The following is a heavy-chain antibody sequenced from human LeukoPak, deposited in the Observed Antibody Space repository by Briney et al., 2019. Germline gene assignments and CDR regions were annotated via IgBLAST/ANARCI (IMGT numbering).Heavy chain of an antibody. CDR2: IRSKANSYAT. J-gene: IGHJ4*02. V-gene: IGHV3-73*01. CDR1: GFTFRVSA. Sequence: PGGSLRLSCAASGFTFRVSAMHWVRQAPGKGLEWIGRIRSKANSYATAYAASVTGRFTISRDDSKNTAYLQMNSLKTEDTAVYYCTRLPDDYWGQGALVTVSS. CDR3: TRLPDDY.